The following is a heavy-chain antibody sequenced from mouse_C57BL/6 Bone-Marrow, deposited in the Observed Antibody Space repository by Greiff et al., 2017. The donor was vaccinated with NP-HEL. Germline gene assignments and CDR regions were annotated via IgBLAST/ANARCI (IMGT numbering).Heavy chain of an antibody. CDR2: IYPGDGDT. Sequence: VKLVESGAELVKPGASVKISCKASGYAFSSYWMNWVKQRPGKGLEWIGQIYPGDGDTNYNGKFKGKATLTADKSSSTAYMQLSSLTSEDSAVYFCARWDYSNTPAYWGQGTLVTVSA. V-gene: IGHV1-80*01. CDR1: GYAFSSYW. CDR3: ARWDYSNTPAY. J-gene: IGHJ3*01. D-gene: IGHD2-5*01.